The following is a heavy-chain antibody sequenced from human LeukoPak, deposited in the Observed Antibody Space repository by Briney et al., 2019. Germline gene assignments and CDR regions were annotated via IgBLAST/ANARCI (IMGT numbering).Heavy chain of an antibody. CDR1: GFTFSSYW. D-gene: IGHD6-19*01. CDR2: INGDGVGT. CDR3: ARSGYSGGWYYFDY. Sequence: PGGSLRLSCAASGFTFSSYWMHWVRQAPGKGLVWVSRINGDGVGTSYADSVKGRLTISRDNAKNTLYLQMNSLRAEDTAVYYCARSGYSGGWYYFDYWGQGTLVTVSS. V-gene: IGHV3-74*01. J-gene: IGHJ4*02.